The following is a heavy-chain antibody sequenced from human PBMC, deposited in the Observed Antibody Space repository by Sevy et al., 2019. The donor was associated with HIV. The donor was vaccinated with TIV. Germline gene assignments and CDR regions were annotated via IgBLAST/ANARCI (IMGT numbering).Heavy chain of an antibody. J-gene: IGHJ6*02. Sequence: ASVKVSCKASGYTFTGYYMHWVRQAPGQGLEWMGWINPNSGGTNYAQKFQGRVTMTRDTSISTAYMELSRLRSDDTAVYYCAIIGYCSSTSCSTYYYYGMDVWGHGTTVTVSS. CDR2: INPNSGGT. CDR3: AIIGYCSSTSCSTYYYYGMDV. CDR1: GYTFTGYY. D-gene: IGHD2-2*02. V-gene: IGHV1-2*02.